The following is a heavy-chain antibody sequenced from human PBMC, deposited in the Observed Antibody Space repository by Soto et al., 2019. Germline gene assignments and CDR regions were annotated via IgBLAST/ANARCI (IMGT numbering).Heavy chain of an antibody. Sequence: GGSLRLSCAASGFTFSSYWMSWVRQAPGKGLEWVANIKQDGSEKYYVDSVKGRFTISRDNAKNSLYLQMNSLRDEDTAVYYCARLEGLATISYYFDFWGRGALVTVSS. CDR3: ARLEGLATISYYFDF. V-gene: IGHV3-7*01. D-gene: IGHD3-9*01. CDR1: GFTFSSYW. CDR2: IKQDGSEK. J-gene: IGHJ4*02.